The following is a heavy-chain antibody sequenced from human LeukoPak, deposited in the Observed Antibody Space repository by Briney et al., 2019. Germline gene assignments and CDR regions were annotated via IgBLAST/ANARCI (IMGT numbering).Heavy chain of an antibody. D-gene: IGHD3-22*01. V-gene: IGHV3-15*01. CDR1: GFTFSNAW. CDR3: TTEYYYDSSGYRTSDY. Sequence: PGGSLRLSCAASGFTFSNAWMSWVRQAPEKGLEWVGRIKSKTDGGTTDYAAPVKGRFTISRDDSKNTLYLQMNSLKTEDTAVYYCTTEYYYDSSGYRTSDYWGQGTLVTVSS. J-gene: IGHJ4*02. CDR2: IKSKTDGGTT.